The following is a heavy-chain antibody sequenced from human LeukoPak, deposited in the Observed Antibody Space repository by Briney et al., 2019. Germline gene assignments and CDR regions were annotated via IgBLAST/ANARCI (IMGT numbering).Heavy chain of an antibody. CDR2: INAGNGNT. CDR1: GYTFTSYA. Sequence: ASVKVSCKASGYTFTSYAMHWVRQAPGQRLEWMGWINAGNGNTKYSQKFQGRVTITRDTSASTAYMELSSLRSEDTAVYYCARDLTPDYYYGMDVWGQGTTVTASS. CDR3: ARDLTPDYYYGMDV. D-gene: IGHD2-15*01. J-gene: IGHJ6*02. V-gene: IGHV1-3*01.